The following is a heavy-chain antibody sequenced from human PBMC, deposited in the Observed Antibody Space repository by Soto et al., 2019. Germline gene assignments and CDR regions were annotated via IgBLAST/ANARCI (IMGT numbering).Heavy chain of an antibody. D-gene: IGHD3-22*01. CDR1: GFTFSSYG. Sequence: QVQLVESGGGVVQPGRSLRLSCAASGFTFSSYGMHWVRQAPGKGLEWVAVIWYDGSNKYYADSVKGRFTISRDNSKNTLYLQMNSLRAEDTAVYYCATPLEPYYDSSGYFDYWGQGTLVTVSS. CDR2: IWYDGSNK. V-gene: IGHV3-33*01. J-gene: IGHJ4*02. CDR3: ATPLEPYYDSSGYFDY.